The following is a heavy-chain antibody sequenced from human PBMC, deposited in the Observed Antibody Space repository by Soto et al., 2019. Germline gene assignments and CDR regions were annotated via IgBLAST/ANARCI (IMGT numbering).Heavy chain of an antibody. V-gene: IGHV5-51*01. J-gene: IGHJ4*02. D-gene: IGHD5-18*01. CDR3: ARDYSSYGPFDY. CDR2: IYPGDSDT. Sequence: PGESLKISCKGYGYSFATYWIGWVRQMPGKGLEWMGIIYPGDSDTRYSPSFQGQVTISRDNAKNSLYLQMNSLRAEDTAVYYCARDYSSYGPFDYWGQGTLVTVSS. CDR1: GYSFATYW.